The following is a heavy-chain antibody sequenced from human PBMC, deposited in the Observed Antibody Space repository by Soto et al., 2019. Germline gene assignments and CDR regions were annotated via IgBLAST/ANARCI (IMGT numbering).Heavy chain of an antibody. CDR2: ITYDGSNK. Sequence: ESGGGVVQPGRSLRLSCAASGFTFSTYGMHWVRQAPGKGLEWVGVITYDGSNKFYADSVKGRFTISRENSKNTLYLQMNSLRVEDAAVYYCAKDWRESLPGDAFDIWGQGTMVTVSS. V-gene: IGHV3-30*18. CDR3: AKDWRESLPGDAFDI. J-gene: IGHJ3*02. D-gene: IGHD3-10*01. CDR1: GFTFSTYG.